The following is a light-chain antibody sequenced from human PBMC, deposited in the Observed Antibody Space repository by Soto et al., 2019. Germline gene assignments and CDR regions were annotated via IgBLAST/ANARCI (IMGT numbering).Light chain of an antibody. CDR3: QQYGVSPQS. CDR2: GAT. Sequence: EIVLTQSPGTLSLSTGERVTLSFRASQSISGSYLAWYQQKRGQAPRLLVYGATTRATGIPDRFSGSGSGSDFTLIISRLEPEDFAVYFCQQYGVSPQSFGPGTKVDIK. J-gene: IGKJ3*01. CDR1: QSISGSY. V-gene: IGKV3-20*01.